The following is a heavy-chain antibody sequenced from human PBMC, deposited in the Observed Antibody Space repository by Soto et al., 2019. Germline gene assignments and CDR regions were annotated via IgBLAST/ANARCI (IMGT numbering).Heavy chain of an antibody. J-gene: IGHJ6*02. CDR1: GGPITSFY. D-gene: IGHD5-18*01. V-gene: IGHV4-4*07. CDR3: ARSSGYDYFYYGMDV. Sequence: SETLSLTCDVSGGPITSFYWNWLRQPAGKGLEWIGRIYARGTTNYNPSLKSRVTISGDTTKNHFSLRLTSVTAADTAVYYCARSSGYDYFYYGMDVWGPGNTVTVSS. CDR2: IYARGTT.